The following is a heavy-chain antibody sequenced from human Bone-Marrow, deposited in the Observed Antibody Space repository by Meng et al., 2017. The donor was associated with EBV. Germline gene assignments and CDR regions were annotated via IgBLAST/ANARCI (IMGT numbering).Heavy chain of an antibody. J-gene: IGHJ5*02. V-gene: IGHV1-69*01. Sequence: EQPVHDGAELKEPGSSVNVSCKVSGDTFGYYNISWVRQAPVRGPEWMGGIIPSYGTTSYAQKFQGRVTISADESTTTAYMELRSLTLDDTAVYYCARESPDRSTDPWGQGTLVTVSS. CDR3: ARESPDRSTDP. CDR1: GDTFGYYN. CDR2: IIPSYGTT.